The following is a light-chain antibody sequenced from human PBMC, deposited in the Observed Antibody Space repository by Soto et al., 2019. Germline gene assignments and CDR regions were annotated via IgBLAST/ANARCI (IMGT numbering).Light chain of an antibody. CDR1: QSVSDY. V-gene: IGKV3-11*01. J-gene: IGKJ1*01. Sequence: EIVLTQSPANLCLSPGERATVSCRASQSVSDYLAWYQQKPGRAPRLLIYDASNRATAIPDRFSGSGFGTDFTLTITRLEPEDFAVYYCQQYGDSPQTFGPGTKVDIK. CDR2: DAS. CDR3: QQYGDSPQT.